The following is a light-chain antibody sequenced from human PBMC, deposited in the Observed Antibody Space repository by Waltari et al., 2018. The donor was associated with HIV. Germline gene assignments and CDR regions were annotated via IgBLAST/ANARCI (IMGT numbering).Light chain of an antibody. CDR2: WAS. CDR3: QQFYDTPLT. V-gene: IGKV4-1*01. CDR1: QGVLQSSNNKNY. J-gene: IGKJ4*01. Sequence: DIEMTQSPDSLAVSLGASATINCKSSQGVLQSSNNKNYLAGYQRKPGQPPRLLIYWASTRESWVPHRFSGSGSGTDFTLTISSLQAEDVAVYYCQQFYDTPLTFGGGTKVDI.